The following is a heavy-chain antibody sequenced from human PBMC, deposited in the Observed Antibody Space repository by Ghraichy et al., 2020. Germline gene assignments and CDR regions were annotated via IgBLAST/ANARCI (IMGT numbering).Heavy chain of an antibody. V-gene: IGHV4-34*01. CDR3: ARGNTILEGPDAFDI. CDR1: GGSFSGYY. J-gene: IGHJ3*02. Sequence: SETLSLTCAVYGGSFSGYYWSWIRQPPGKGLEWIGEINHSGSTNYNPSLKSRVTISVDTSKNQFSLKLSSVTAADTAVYYCARGNTILEGPDAFDIWGQGTMVTVSS. CDR2: INHSGST. D-gene: IGHD3-10*01.